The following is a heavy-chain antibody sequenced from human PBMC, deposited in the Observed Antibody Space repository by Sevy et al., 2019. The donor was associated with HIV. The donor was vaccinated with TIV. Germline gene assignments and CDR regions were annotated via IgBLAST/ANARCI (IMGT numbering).Heavy chain of an antibody. CDR1: GYTFNSYG. Sequence: ASVKVSCKASGYTFNSYGITWVRQAPGQGLEWMGWISVYNGNTNYAQKFQGRVTMTTDTSTSTAYMELRSLRSDDTAVYYCAREDPDKLSNYDFWSGYHPRGMDVWGQGTTVTVSS. CDR3: AREDPDKLSNYDFWSGYHPRGMDV. J-gene: IGHJ6*02. CDR2: ISVYNGNT. D-gene: IGHD3-3*01. V-gene: IGHV1-18*01.